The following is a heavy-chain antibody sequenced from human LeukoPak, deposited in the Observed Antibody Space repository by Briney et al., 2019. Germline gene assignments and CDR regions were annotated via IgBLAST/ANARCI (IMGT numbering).Heavy chain of an antibody. CDR3: ANIIAAAGPGYFDY. V-gene: IGHV3-23*01. CDR1: GFTFSSYA. D-gene: IGHD6-13*01. Sequence: GASLRLSCAASGFTFSSYAMSWVRQAPGKGLEWVSAISGRGGSTYYADSVKGRFTISRDNSKNTLYLQMNSLRAEDTAVYYCANIIAAAGPGYFDYWGQGTLVTVSS. J-gene: IGHJ4*02. CDR2: ISGRGGST.